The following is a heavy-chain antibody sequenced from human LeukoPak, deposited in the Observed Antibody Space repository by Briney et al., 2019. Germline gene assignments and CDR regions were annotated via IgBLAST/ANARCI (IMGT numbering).Heavy chain of an antibody. CDR2: IIPIFGTA. CDR3: ARSDYMAGFDY. D-gene: IGHD4/OR15-4a*01. V-gene: IGHV1-69*01. CDR1: GGTFSSYA. J-gene: IGHJ4*02. Sequence: SCAASGGTFSSYAISWVRQAPGQGLEWMGGIIPIFGTANYAQKFQGRVTIAADESTSTAYMGLSSLRSEDTAVYYCARSDYMAGFDYWGQGTLVTVSS.